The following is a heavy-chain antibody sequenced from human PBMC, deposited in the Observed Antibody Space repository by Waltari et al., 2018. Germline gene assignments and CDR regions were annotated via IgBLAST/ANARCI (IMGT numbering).Heavy chain of an antibody. Sequence: QVQLQQWGAGLLKPSETLSLTCAVYGGSFSGYYWSWIRQPPGKGLEWIGEINHSGSTNYNPSLKSRVTISVDTSKNQFSLKLSSVTAADTAVYYCARRGFSQPFFDYWGQGTLVTVSS. CDR3: ARRGFSQPFFDY. D-gene: IGHD3-10*01. CDR1: GGSFSGYY. V-gene: IGHV4-34*01. CDR2: INHSGST. J-gene: IGHJ4*02.